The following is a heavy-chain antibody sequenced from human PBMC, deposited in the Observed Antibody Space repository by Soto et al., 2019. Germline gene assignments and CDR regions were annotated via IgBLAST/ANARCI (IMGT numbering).Heavy chain of an antibody. J-gene: IGHJ5*01. CDR3: ARGGPTYSSECGAFDS. CDR2: INPSGGYT. V-gene: IGHV1-46*04. D-gene: IGHD2-21*01. CDR1: GYTFTSYY. Sequence: GSSVKVSCKAFGYTFTSYYIHWVRQAPGQGLEWMGIINPSGGYTNYAQKLQGRVTMTRDTSTSTVYMDLSSLTSEDTAVYYCARGGPTYSSECGAFDSWG.